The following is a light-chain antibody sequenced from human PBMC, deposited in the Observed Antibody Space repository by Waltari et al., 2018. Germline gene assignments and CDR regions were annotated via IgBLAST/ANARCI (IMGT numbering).Light chain of an antibody. Sequence: SSELTQDPAVSVAMGQTVRITCQGDTPRSYYASGYQPRPGKAPILVIYDKNTRPSGVPDRFSGSSSHNTGSLTITGAQAEDEASYYCHSRDASGVAGSFGGGTKLTVL. V-gene: IGLV3-19*01. CDR3: HSRDASGVAGS. CDR2: DKN. J-gene: IGLJ2*01. CDR1: TPRSYY.